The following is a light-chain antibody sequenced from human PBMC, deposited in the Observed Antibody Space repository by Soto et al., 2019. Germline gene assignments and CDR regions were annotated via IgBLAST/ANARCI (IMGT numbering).Light chain of an antibody. CDR3: LQYNNWPWT. J-gene: IGKJ1*01. CDR1: HSVTRY. V-gene: IGKV3D-15*01. CDR2: DAS. Sequence: IGLTQSPGTLSLSPGERATLSCRASHSVTRYVAWYQQKPGQAPRLLISDASGRATGIPDRFSGSGSGTDFTLTISSLQSEDFAIYYCLQYNNWPWTFGQGTKVDIK.